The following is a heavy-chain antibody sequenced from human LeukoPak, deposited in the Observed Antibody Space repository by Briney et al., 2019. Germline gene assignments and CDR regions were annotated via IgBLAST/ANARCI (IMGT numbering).Heavy chain of an antibody. V-gene: IGHV1-2*02. Sequence: ASVKVSCKASGYTFTGYYMHWVRQAPGQGLEWMGWINPNSGGANYAQKFQGRVTMTRDTSISTAYMEVSRLRSDDTAVYYCAGFGLGLMKYYFDYWGQGTLVTVSS. D-gene: IGHD3/OR15-3a*01. CDR3: AGFGLGLMKYYFDY. CDR1: GYTFTGYY. J-gene: IGHJ4*02. CDR2: INPNSGGA.